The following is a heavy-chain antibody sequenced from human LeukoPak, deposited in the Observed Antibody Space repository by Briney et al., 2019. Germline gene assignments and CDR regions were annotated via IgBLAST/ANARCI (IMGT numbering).Heavy chain of an antibody. CDR1: GISINPYY. Sequence: SETLSLTCTVSGISINPYYWTWLRQPAGKGLEWIGRIIYTTGSTNYNPSLNSRVTMSVDTSKNQISLKLTYVTAADTPMYYCMRDGPSWGLLWGLGTLVTVSS. CDR3: MRDGPSWGLL. J-gene: IGHJ4*02. V-gene: IGHV4-4*07. CDR2: IIYTTGST. D-gene: IGHD7-27*01.